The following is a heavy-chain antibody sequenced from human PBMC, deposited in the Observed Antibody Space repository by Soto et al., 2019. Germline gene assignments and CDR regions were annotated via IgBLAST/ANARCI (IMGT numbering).Heavy chain of an antibody. Sequence: ASVKVSCKASGYTFTSYDINWVRQATGQGLEWMGWMNPNSGNTGYAQKFQGRVTMTRNTSISTAYMELSSLRSEDTAVYYCARAAIPYCSGGSCYSVNWFDPWGQGTLVTVSS. CDR2: MNPNSGNT. CDR3: ARAAIPYCSGGSCYSVNWFDP. J-gene: IGHJ5*02. V-gene: IGHV1-8*01. D-gene: IGHD2-15*01. CDR1: GYTFTSYD.